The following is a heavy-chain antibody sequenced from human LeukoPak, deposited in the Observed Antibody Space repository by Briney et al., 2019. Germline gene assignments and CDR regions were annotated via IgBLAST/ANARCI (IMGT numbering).Heavy chain of an antibody. CDR1: GGSISGYY. CDR2: IYHSGST. V-gene: IGHV4-59*12. CDR3: ASGNGDWFDP. Sequence: PSETLSLTCTVSGGSISGYYWSWIRQPPGKGLEWIGYIYHSGSTYYNPSLKSRVTISVDRSKNQFSLKLSSVTAADTAVYYCASGNGDWFDPWGQGTLVTVSS. D-gene: IGHD1-1*01. J-gene: IGHJ5*02.